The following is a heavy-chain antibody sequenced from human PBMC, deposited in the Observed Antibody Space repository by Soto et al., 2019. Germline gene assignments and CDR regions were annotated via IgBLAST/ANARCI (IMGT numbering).Heavy chain of an antibody. V-gene: IGHV3-7*01. CDR3: ARERYYYGPGDY. CDR1: GFTFSNYW. Sequence: EVQLVESGGGVVQPGGSLRLSCAASGFTFSNYWMSWVRQAPGKGLEWVANIKEDGSEKNYVDSVKGQFTISRDNAKNSLYLQMNSLRAEDTAVYYCARERYYYGPGDYWGQGTLVTVSS. J-gene: IGHJ4*02. CDR2: IKEDGSEK. D-gene: IGHD3-10*01.